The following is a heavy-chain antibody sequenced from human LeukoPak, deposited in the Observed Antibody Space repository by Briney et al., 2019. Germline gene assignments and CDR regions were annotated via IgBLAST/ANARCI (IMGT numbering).Heavy chain of an antibody. J-gene: IGHJ4*02. V-gene: IGHV1-45*02. D-gene: IGHD2-15*01. Sequence: GSSVKVSCKASGYTFTYRYLHWVRQAPGQALEWMGWITPFNGNTNHAQKFQDRVTITRDRSMSTAYMELSSLRSEDTAMYYCAIQEYCSGGSCYFVFDYWGQGTLVTVSS. CDR3: AIQEYCSGGSCYFVFDY. CDR2: ITPFNGNT. CDR1: GYTFTYRY.